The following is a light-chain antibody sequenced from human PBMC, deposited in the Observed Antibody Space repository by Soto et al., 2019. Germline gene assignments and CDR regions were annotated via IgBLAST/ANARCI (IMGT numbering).Light chain of an antibody. V-gene: IGKV3-20*01. CDR3: QQYGSSPS. Sequence: EVVVTQSPGTLSLSPGDRATLSCRASQSVNGNYLAWYQQEPGQAPRLLIYATTSRAPGIPDRFSGRGSGTDFTRTISRLEPEDFAVYYCQQYGSSPSFGQGTKVEIK. CDR2: ATT. J-gene: IGKJ1*01. CDR1: QSVNGNY.